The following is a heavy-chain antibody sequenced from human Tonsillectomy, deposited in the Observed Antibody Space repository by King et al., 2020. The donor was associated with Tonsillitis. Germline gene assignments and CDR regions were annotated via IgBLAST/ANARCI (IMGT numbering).Heavy chain of an antibody. V-gene: IGHV4-59*01. Sequence: VQLQESGPGLVKPSETLSLTCTVSGGSISSYYWSWIRQPPGKGLEWIVYIYYSGSTNYNPSLKSRVTISVDTSKNQFSLKLSSVTAADTAVYYCAREIAGTTYSGFDYWGQGTLVTVSS. CDR3: AREIAGTTYSGFDY. CDR1: GGSISSYY. J-gene: IGHJ4*02. CDR2: IYYSGST. D-gene: IGHD1-7*01.